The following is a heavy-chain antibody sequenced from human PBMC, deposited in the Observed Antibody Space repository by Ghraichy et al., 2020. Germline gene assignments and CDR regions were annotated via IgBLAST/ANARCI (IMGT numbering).Heavy chain of an antibody. CDR2: IYHTGST. CDR3: ARDTGRSGYFDY. J-gene: IGHJ4*02. V-gene: IGHV4-30-2*01. D-gene: IGHD3-10*01. Sequence: SQTLSLTCAVPGGSISSGGYSWSWIRQPPGKNLEWIGYIYHTGSTYYNPSLKSRVSISVDNSKNQFSLKLNSVTAADTAVYYCARDTGRSGYFDYWGQGTLVTVSS. CDR1: GGSISSGGYS.